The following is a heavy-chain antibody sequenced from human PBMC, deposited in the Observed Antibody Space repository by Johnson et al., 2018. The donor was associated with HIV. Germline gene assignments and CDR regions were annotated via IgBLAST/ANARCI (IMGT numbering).Heavy chain of an antibody. CDR3: AKVGSYYTSTGGNGFNI. J-gene: IGHJ3*02. CDR1: EFTLSSYA. D-gene: IGHD2-2*02. V-gene: IGHV3-23*04. Sequence: VQLVESGGGLVQPGRSLRLSCAACEFTLSSYAMNWVRQAPGKGLEWVSAISGSGGSTYYADSVKGRFTSSRDNSKNTLYLQMNSLRAEETAVYYCAKVGSYYTSTGGNGFNIWGQGTMVTVSS. CDR2: ISGSGGST.